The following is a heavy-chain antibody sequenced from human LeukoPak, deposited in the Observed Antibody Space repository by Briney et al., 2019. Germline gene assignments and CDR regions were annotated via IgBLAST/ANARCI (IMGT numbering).Heavy chain of an antibody. Sequence: PGGSLRLSCAASGFTFSSYTMTWVRQAPGKGLEWVSAISASGGSTYYADSVKGRFTISRDNSKNTLYLQMNSLRAEDTAVYYCARGFSGYYYDLFDYWGQGTLVTVSS. V-gene: IGHV3-23*01. CDR2: ISASGGST. CDR1: GFTFSSYT. J-gene: IGHJ4*02. D-gene: IGHD3-22*01. CDR3: ARGFSGYYYDLFDY.